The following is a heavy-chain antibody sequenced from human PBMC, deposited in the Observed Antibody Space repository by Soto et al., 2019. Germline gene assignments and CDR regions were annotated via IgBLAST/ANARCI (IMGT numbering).Heavy chain of an antibody. CDR2: IYTSGST. V-gene: IGHV4-4*07. CDR1: GGSISSYY. J-gene: IGHJ2*01. Sequence: LTCTVSGGSISSYYWSWIRQPAGKGPEWIGRIYTSGSTNYNPSLKSRVTMSVDTSKNQFSLKLSSVTAADTAVYYCARDPNCSGGSCDGSWYFDLWGRGTLVTVSS. D-gene: IGHD2-15*01. CDR3: ARDPNCSGGSCDGSWYFDL.